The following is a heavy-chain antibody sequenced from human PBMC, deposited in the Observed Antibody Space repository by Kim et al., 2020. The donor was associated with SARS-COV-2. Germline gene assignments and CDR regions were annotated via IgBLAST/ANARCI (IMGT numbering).Heavy chain of an antibody. D-gene: IGHD3-9*01. V-gene: IGHV3-21*01. J-gene: IGHJ6*02. Sequence: ADSVTGRFTVSRANAKTSMYLQMNSLRGEDTAVYYCASRLHPARYNPMDVWGQGTPVTVSS. CDR3: ASRLHPARYNPMDV.